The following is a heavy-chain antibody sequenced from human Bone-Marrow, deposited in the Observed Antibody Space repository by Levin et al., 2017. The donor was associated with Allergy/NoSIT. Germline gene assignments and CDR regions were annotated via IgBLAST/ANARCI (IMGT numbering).Heavy chain of an antibody. CDR1: GFNFSDYA. CDR2: ISDGGFTS. V-gene: IGHV3-23*01. CDR3: ARVMWTGSYFVPFDR. Sequence: GGSLRLSCAASGFNFSDYALHWVRQAPGRGLEWVSSISDGGFTSYYADSVKGRFSTSRDNSDNILYLQMTSLRAGDTALYYCARVMWTGSYFVPFDRWGQGTLVTVSS. J-gene: IGHJ4*02. D-gene: IGHD1-26*01.